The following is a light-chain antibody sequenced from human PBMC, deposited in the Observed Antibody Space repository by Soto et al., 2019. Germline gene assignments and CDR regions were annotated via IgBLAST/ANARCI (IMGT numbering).Light chain of an antibody. CDR2: NVS. J-gene: IGKJ1*01. CDR3: MQNTHWPRT. Sequence: DVVLTQSPLSLPVTLGQPASISCTSSQALVYGDGNTYLIWVQQRPGQSPRGLIYNVSRRDSGVPDRFRGSESGTDFTLKISRVEAEDVGIYYCMQNTHWPRTFGQGTKVEIK. V-gene: IGKV2-30*01. CDR1: QALVYGDGNTY.